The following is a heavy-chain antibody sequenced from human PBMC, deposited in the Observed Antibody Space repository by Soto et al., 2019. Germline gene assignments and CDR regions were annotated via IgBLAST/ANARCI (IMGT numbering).Heavy chain of an antibody. CDR1: GFTFSSNY. J-gene: IGHJ6*03. CDR2: IYSGGST. Sequence: GGSLRLSCAASGFTFSSNYMSWVRQAPGKGLEWVSVIYSGGSTYYADSVKGRFTISRDNSKNTLYLKMNSLRAEDTAVYYCAHRGGPPYYYYYYMDVWGKGTTVTVSS. CDR3: AHRGGPPYYYYYYMDV. V-gene: IGHV3-66*01. D-gene: IGHD2-15*01.